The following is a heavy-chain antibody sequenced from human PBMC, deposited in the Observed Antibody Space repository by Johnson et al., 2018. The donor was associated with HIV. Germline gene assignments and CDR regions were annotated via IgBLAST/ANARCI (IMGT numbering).Heavy chain of an antibody. J-gene: IGHJ3*02. V-gene: IGHV3-66*01. CDR1: GFIVSSNY. D-gene: IGHD3-22*01. CDR3: ARKGSSGFGGIDAFDI. CDR2: IYSGGNT. Sequence: VQLVESGGGLVQPGGSLRLSCAASGFIVSSNYMSWVRQAPGKGLEWVSIIYSGGNTYYADSVKGRFTISRDSFKNTLYLQMNILRVEDTAVYYCARKGSSGFGGIDAFDIWGQGTMVTVSS.